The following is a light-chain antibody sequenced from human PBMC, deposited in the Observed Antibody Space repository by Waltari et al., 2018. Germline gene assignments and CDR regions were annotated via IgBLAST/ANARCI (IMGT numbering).Light chain of an antibody. CDR3: QSYHGSDVV. CDR1: SGNIANSY. Sequence: FMLTQPRSVSESPGKTVTISCTRSSGNIANSYVQWYQQRPGSAPITVMYEDNKRRPGVPDRFSGSIDRSSNSASITISGLTTDDEADYYCQSYHGSDVVFGGGTKVTVL. V-gene: IGLV6-57*03. CDR2: EDN. J-gene: IGLJ2*01.